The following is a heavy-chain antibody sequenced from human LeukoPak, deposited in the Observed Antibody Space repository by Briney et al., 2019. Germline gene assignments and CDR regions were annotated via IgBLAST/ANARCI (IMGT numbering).Heavy chain of an antibody. J-gene: IGHJ4*02. CDR2: ISSSSSTI. D-gene: IGHD3-22*01. CDR1: GVTVSGNC. CDR3: ARVRGGYGLDY. V-gene: IGHV3-48*01. Sequence: GGSLRLSCAASGVTVSGNCMNWVRQAPGKGLEWVSYISSSSSTIYYADSVKGRFTISRDNAKNSLYLQMNSLRAEDTAVYYCARVRGGYGLDYWGQGTLVTVSS.